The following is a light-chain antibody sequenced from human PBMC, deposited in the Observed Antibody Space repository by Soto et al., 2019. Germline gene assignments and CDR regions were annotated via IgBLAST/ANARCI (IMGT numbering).Light chain of an antibody. V-gene: IGLV2-14*01. CDR1: SSDVGGYNY. Sequence: QSALTQPASVSGSPGQSITISCTGTSSDVGGYNYVSWYQQHPGKAPKLMIYDVSNRPSGVSNRFSGSKSGNTASLTISGLQGEDEADYYCSSYTSSSTLEFGGGTKLTVL. CDR3: SSYTSSSTLE. CDR2: DVS. J-gene: IGLJ2*01.